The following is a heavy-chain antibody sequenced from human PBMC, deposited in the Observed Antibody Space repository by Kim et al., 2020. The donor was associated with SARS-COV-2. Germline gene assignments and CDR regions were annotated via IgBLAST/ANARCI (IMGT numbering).Heavy chain of an antibody. J-gene: IGHJ3*02. V-gene: IGHV3-72*01. CDR2: TLNKANSYTT. CDR1: GITFSDHY. CDR3: VREYMGAFDI. Sequence: GGSLRRSCAASGITFSDHYIDWVRQAPGKGLEWVGRTLNKANSYTTEYAASVKGRFTISRDDSKNSLYLQMNSLKTEDTAVYHCVREYMGAFDIWGQGTMVTVSS. D-gene: IGHD3-10*01.